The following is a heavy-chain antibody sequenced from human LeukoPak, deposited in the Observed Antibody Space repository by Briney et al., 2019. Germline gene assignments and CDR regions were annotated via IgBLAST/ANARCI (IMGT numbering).Heavy chain of an antibody. D-gene: IGHD5-12*01. Sequence: GGSQRLSCAASGFTVSSNYMSWVRQAPGKGLEWVSVIYSGGTTYYADSVKGRFTISRDNSKNTLYLQMNSLRAEDTAVYYCARDFSGYDFGAFDIWGQGTMVTVSS. V-gene: IGHV3-53*01. CDR3: ARDFSGYDFGAFDI. CDR2: IYSGGTT. CDR1: GFTVSSNY. J-gene: IGHJ3*02.